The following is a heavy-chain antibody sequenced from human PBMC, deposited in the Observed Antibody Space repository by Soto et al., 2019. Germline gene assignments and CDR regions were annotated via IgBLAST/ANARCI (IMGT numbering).Heavy chain of an antibody. CDR2: IYYSGST. D-gene: IGHD1-26*01. J-gene: IGHJ5*02. CDR1: GGSISSSSYY. CDR3: ARHFMGVPYH. V-gene: IGHV4-39*01. Sequence: XETLALTCTVSGGSISSSSYYWGWIRQPPGKGLEWIGSIYYSGSTYYNPSLKSRVTISVDTSKNQFSLKLSSVTAADTAVYYCARHFMGVPYHWGQGTLVTVSS.